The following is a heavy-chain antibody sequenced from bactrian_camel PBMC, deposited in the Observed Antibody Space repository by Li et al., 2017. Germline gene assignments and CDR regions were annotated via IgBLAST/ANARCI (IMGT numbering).Heavy chain of an antibody. CDR3: AANMYRYGGTWSAPSDFQF. D-gene: IGHD6*01. J-gene: IGHJ4*01. V-gene: IGHV3S53*01. CDR1: DYSDYIRF. CDR2: IDSDGRT. Sequence: HVQLVESGGGSVQPGDSLRLSCDYDYSDYIRFVAWFRQAPGKEREGVAAIDSDGRTTYADSVKGRFTISKDDAKNTLFLEMNSLEPEDTAMYYCAANMYRYGGTWSAPSDFQFWGQGTQVIVS.